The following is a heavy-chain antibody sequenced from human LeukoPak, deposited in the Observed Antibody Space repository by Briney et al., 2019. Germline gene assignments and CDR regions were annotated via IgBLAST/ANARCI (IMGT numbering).Heavy chain of an antibody. J-gene: IGHJ6*02. Sequence: SETLSLTCVVSGGSVSGYYWGWIRQPPGRGLEWIGYVYYSGSTNYNPSFKSRITISVDTSRNQFSLQLSSVTAADTAVYYCARGREYYYDSSGYHDYGMDVWGQGTTVTVSS. CDR3: ARGREYYYDSSGYHDYGMDV. CDR2: VYYSGST. V-gene: IGHV4-59*02. D-gene: IGHD3-22*01. CDR1: GGSVSGYY.